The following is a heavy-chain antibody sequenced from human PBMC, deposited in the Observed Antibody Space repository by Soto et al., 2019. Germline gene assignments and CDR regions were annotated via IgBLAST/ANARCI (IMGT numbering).Heavy chain of an antibody. CDR2: ISYSGST. CDR1: GGSISDGYY. CDR3: TKTSGDFWTGYSPWHFAD. V-gene: IGHV4-31*03. D-gene: IGHD3-3*01. J-gene: IGHJ4*02. Sequence: LSLTCTVSGGSISDGYYWSWIRQHPGKGLEWIGSISYSGSTSYNPSLKSRLTISVDRSKSQFSLNLSSVTAADTAVYFCTKTSGDFWTGYSPWHFADWGQGTLVTVSS.